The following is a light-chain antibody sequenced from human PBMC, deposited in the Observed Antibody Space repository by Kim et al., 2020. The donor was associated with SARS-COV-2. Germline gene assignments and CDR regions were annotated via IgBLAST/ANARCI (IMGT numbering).Light chain of an antibody. V-gene: IGLV2-14*03. CDR3: CSTSNTLDYV. CDR2: DVR. CDR1: RGDIGNSNS. J-gene: IGLJ1*01. Sequence: GKSITTSCSGTRGDIGNSNSVSWYQHHSGEAPRLIIYDVRARPSGVSARFSGSKSANMASLTISGLRSEDEADYYCCSTSNTLDYVFGSGTKVTVL.